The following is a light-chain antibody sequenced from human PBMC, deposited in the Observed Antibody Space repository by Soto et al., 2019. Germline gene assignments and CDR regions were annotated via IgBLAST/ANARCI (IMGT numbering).Light chain of an antibody. J-gene: IGKJ2*01. CDR2: DAS. CDR1: QDSSNY. CDR3: QQYDNLPYT. V-gene: IGKV1-33*01. Sequence: DIQMTQSPSSLSASVGDRVTITCQASQDSSNYLNWYQQKPGKAPKLLIYDASNLESGVPSRFSGSGSGTDFTFTISSLHPEDIATYYCQQYDNLPYTFGQGTKLEIK.